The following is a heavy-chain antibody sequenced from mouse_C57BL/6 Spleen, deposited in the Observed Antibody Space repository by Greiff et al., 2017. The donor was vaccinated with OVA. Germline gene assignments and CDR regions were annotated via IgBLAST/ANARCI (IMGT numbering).Heavy chain of an antibody. V-gene: IGHV1-26*01. Sequence: EVQLQQSGPELVKPGASVKISCKASGYTFTDYYMNWVKQSHGKSLEWIGDINPNNGGTSYNQKFKGKATLTVDKSSSTAYMELRSLTSEDSAVYYCARSSYDYDPFAYWGQGTLVTVSA. J-gene: IGHJ3*01. CDR1: GYTFTDYY. CDR3: ARSSYDYDPFAY. D-gene: IGHD2-4*01. CDR2: INPNNGGT.